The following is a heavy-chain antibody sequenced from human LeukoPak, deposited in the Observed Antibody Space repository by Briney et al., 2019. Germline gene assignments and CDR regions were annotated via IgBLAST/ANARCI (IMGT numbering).Heavy chain of an antibody. CDR2: SKSQTDGGTT. V-gene: IGHV3-15*01. CDR1: GFTFTNAW. Sequence: PGGSLRLSCAASGFTFTNAWMSWVRQAPGKVLEWIGRSKSQTDGGTTDYAAPVKGRSTISRDDSKNTVYLQMNSLKTEDTAVYYCTTLSYVGGYWGQGTLVTVSS. D-gene: IGHD3-10*02. CDR3: TTLSYVGGY. J-gene: IGHJ4*02.